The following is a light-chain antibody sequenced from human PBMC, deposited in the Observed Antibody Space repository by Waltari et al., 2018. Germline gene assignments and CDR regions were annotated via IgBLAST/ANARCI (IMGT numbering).Light chain of an antibody. J-gene: IGLJ2*01. Sequence: QSALTQPASVSGSPGQSITISCTGTSSDVGDYNYVSWYQQHPGKAPKLMIYDVTKRPSGVSNRFSGSKSVNTASLTISGLQAEDEGDYSCCSYAGSSTFAFGGGTKLTVL. V-gene: IGLV2-23*02. CDR3: CSYAGSSTFA. CDR1: SSDVGDYNY. CDR2: DVT.